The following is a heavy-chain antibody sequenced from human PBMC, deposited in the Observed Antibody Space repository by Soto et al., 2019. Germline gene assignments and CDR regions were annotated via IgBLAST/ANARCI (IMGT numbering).Heavy chain of an antibody. CDR2: IYYGGST. D-gene: IGHD3-22*01. J-gene: IGHJ4*02. CDR3: ARVRREYDNSGPVDY. CDR1: GGSISSGDFS. Sequence: QLQLQESGSGLVKPSQTLSLTCAVSGGSISSGDFSWNWIRQPPGKGLEYIGYIYYGGSTYYNPSLPSRVTMAVDRSRNQFSLKINSVTAADTAVYYCARVRREYDNSGPVDYWGQGTLVTVSS. V-gene: IGHV4-30-2*01.